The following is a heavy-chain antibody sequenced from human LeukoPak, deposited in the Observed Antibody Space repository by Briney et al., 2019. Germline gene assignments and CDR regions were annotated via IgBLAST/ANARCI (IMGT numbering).Heavy chain of an antibody. D-gene: IGHD3-22*01. V-gene: IGHV3-23*01. J-gene: IGHJ4*02. Sequence: GGTLRLSCAASGFTFSSYGMSWVRQAPGKGLEWVSTISGSGVNRDYADSVKGRFIISRDNSKNTLYLQMHSLRAEDTAVYYCAKGISPMISLLYFDYWGQGTLVTVSS. CDR3: AKGISPMISLLYFDY. CDR2: ISGSGVNR. CDR1: GFTFSSYG.